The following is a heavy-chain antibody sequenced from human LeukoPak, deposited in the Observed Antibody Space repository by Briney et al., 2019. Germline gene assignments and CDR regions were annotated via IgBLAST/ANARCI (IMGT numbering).Heavy chain of an antibody. CDR2: IAYDGTTV. CDR1: GFSFSNYA. CDR3: ARRPRHCNGDTFTPNKIPVDS. D-gene: IGHD2-8*01. J-gene: IGHJ5*01. Sequence: PGGSLRLSCVASGFSFSNYAMRWVRQAPGRGLEWMAVIAYDGTTVYYADTVKGRFTISRDISKNTLFLQMNSLTSEDTAVYYCARRPRHCNGDTFTPNKIPVDSLGQGTPVTVSS. V-gene: IGHV3-30-3*01.